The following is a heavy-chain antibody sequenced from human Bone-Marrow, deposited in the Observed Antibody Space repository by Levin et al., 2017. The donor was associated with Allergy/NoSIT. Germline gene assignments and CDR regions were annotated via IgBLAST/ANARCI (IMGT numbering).Heavy chain of an antibody. CDR3: GRDLSGRDDN. V-gene: IGHV3-74*01. CDR2: TDEDGSIT. Sequence: AGGSLRLSCADSGFTLSSYWVHWVRQVPGKGLVWVSRTDEDGSITNYADSVKGRFTISRDNAKSTVYLQMNSLRAEDTAVYYCGRDLSGRDDNWGRGTLVTVSS. D-gene: IGHD1-26*01. J-gene: IGHJ4*02. CDR1: GFTLSSYW.